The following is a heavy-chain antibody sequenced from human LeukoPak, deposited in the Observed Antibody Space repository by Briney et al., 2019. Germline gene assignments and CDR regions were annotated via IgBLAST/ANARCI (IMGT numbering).Heavy chain of an antibody. CDR2: IYYSGST. J-gene: IGHJ5*02. CDR3: ARGGDYYDRSGYMGLFDP. Sequence: SQTLSLTCTVSSGSISSGGYYWSWIRQHPGKGLEWIGYIYYSGSTYYNPSLKSRVTISVDTSKNQFSLKLSSVTAADTAVYYCARGGDYYDRSGYMGLFDPWGQGTLVTVSS. D-gene: IGHD3-22*01. V-gene: IGHV4-31*03. CDR1: SGSISSGGYY.